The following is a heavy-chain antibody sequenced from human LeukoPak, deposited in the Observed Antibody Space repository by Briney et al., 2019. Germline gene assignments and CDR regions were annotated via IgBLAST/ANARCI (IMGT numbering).Heavy chain of an antibody. CDR1: GGSISNYY. D-gene: IGHD4-17*01. V-gene: IGHV4-59*08. CDR3: ARHTVNVGNDY. Sequence: SETLSLTCSVSGGSISNYYWSWIRQHSGKALEWIGYIYYSGSANYNPSLKSRVTISVDTSKNQFSLKLGSVTAADTAVYYCARHTVNVGNDYWGQGTLVTVSS. J-gene: IGHJ4*02. CDR2: IYYSGSA.